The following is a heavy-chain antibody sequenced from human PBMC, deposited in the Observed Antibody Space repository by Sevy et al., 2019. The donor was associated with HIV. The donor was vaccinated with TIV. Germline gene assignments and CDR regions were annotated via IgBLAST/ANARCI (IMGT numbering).Heavy chain of an antibody. CDR3: AKVYYYDSGTVIPRGMDV. Sequence: GGSLRLSCAASGFTFSSYAMSWVRQAPGKGLEWVSAISGSGGSTYYADSVKGRFTISRDISKSTLYLQMNSLRAEDTAVYYCAKVYYYDSGTVIPRGMDVWGQGTTVTVSS. D-gene: IGHD3-10*01. V-gene: IGHV3-23*01. J-gene: IGHJ6*02. CDR1: GFTFSSYA. CDR2: ISGSGGST.